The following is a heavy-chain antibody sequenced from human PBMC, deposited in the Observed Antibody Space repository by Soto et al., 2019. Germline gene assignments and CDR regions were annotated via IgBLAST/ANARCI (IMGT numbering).Heavy chain of an antibody. CDR1: GGSISSGGYS. J-gene: IGHJ5*02. CDR3: ARGDSSSWSNWFDP. Sequence: QLQLQESGSGLVKPSQTLSLTCAVSGGSISSGGYSWSWIRQPPGKGLEWIGYIYHSGSTYYNPSLKIRATISVDRSKNQFSLKLRSVTAADTAVYYCARGDSSSWSNWFDPWGQGTLVTVSS. V-gene: IGHV4-30-2*01. CDR2: IYHSGST. D-gene: IGHD6-13*01.